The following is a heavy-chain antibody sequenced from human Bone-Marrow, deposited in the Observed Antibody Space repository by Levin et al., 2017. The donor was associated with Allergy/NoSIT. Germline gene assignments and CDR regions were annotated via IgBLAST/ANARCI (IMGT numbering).Heavy chain of an antibody. CDR1: GFTFSSSW. V-gene: IGHV3-7*04. Sequence: GGSLRLSCVASGFTFSSSWMTWVRQAPGKTLEWVANINPDGSGKYPVDSVKGRFTISRDNAKNSLYLQMNNLRAEDTAVYYCARDPAYGALDYWGQGTLVTVSA. CDR2: INPDGSGK. D-gene: IGHD4-17*01. CDR3: ARDPAYGALDY. J-gene: IGHJ4*02.